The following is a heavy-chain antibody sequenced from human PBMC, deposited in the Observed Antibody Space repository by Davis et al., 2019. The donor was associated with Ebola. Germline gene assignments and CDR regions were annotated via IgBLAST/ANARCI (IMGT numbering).Heavy chain of an antibody. CDR3: ATLRGSGYY. V-gene: IGHV3-73*01. Sequence: GESLKISCAASGFTFSGSAMHWVRQASGKGLEWVGRIRSKTNSYATAYAASVKGRFTISRDDSKNTAYLQMNSLKTEDTAVYYCATLRGSGYYWGQGTPVTVSP. D-gene: IGHD3-10*01. CDR2: IRSKTNSYAT. J-gene: IGHJ4*02. CDR1: GFTFSGSA.